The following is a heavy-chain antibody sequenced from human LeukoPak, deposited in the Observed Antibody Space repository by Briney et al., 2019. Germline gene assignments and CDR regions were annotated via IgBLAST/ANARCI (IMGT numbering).Heavy chain of an antibody. D-gene: IGHD2-2*01. CDR1: GGTFSSYT. J-gene: IGHJ4*02. Sequence: GASVKVSCKASGGTFSSYTINWVRQAPGQGLEWMGGIIPIFGTANYAQKFQGRVTITADESTSTAYMELSSLGSEDTAVYYCARVGSSTSEDFWGQGTLVTVSS. CDR3: ARVGSSTSEDF. CDR2: IIPIFGTA. V-gene: IGHV1-69*13.